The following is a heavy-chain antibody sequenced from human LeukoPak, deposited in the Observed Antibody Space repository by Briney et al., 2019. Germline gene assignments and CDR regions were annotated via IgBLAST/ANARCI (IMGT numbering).Heavy chain of an antibody. CDR2: IYYSGST. CDR1: DGSISSSSYY. D-gene: IGHD3-22*01. CDR3: AREGGYDSSGYYYSPDHAFDI. Sequence: SETLSLTCTVSDGSISSSSYYWGWIRQPPGKGLEWIGSIYYSGSTYYNPSLKSRVTISVDTSKNQFSLKLSSVTAADTAVYYCAREGGYDSSGYYYSPDHAFDIWGQGTMVTVSS. V-gene: IGHV4-39*01. J-gene: IGHJ3*02.